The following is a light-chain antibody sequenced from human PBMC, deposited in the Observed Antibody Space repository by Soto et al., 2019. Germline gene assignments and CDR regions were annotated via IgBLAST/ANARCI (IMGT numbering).Light chain of an antibody. V-gene: IGLV2-8*01. CDR3: SSYAGSKNLI. CDR2: EAS. J-gene: IGLJ2*01. CDR1: SSDIGGYNS. Sequence: QSALTQPPSASGSPGQSVTISCTGTSSDIGGYNSVSWYQQYPGKAPKLMIYEASKRPSGVPDRFSASKSDNTASLTVSGLQAEDEAEYYCSSYAGSKNLIFGGGTKLTVL.